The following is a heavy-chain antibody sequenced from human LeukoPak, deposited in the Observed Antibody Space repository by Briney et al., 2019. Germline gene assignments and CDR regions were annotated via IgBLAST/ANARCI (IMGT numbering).Heavy chain of an antibody. CDR2: IYYTGST. J-gene: IGHJ3*02. V-gene: IGHV4-59*01. CDR1: AGSISTYY. D-gene: IGHD6-19*01. Sequence: SETLSLTCTVSAGSISTYYWTWIRQPPGKGLEWIGYIYYTGSTNYNPSLKSRVTISVDTSKNQFSLRLSSVTAADTAVYYCARRGSGWYGEAFDIWGRGTMVTVSS. CDR3: ARRGSGWYGEAFDI.